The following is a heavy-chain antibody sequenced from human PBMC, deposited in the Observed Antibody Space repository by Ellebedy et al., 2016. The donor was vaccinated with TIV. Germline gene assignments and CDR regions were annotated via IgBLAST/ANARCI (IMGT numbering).Heavy chain of an antibody. CDR3: ASTYYYGSGSYYNRDAFDI. Sequence: AASVKVSCKASGYTFTSYGISWVRQAPGQGLEWMGRIIPILGIANYAQKFQGRVTITADKSTSTAYMELSSLRSEETAVYYCASTYYYGSGSYYNRDAFDIWGQGTMVTVSS. CDR1: GYTFTSYG. CDR2: IIPILGIA. V-gene: IGHV1-69*04. D-gene: IGHD3-10*01. J-gene: IGHJ3*02.